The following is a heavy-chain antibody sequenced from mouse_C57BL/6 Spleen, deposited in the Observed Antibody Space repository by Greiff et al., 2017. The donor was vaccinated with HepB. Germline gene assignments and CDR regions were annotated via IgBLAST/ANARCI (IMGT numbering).Heavy chain of an antibody. V-gene: IGHV1-80*01. CDR1: GYAFSSYW. Sequence: VQLVESGAELVKPGASVKISCKASGYAFSSYWMNWVKQRPGKGLEWIGQIYPGDGDTNYNGKFKGKATLTADKSSSTAYMQLSSLTSEDSAVYFCARKGWLLQYFDVWGTGTTVTVSS. CDR3: ARKGWLLQYFDV. J-gene: IGHJ1*03. D-gene: IGHD2-3*01. CDR2: IYPGDGDT.